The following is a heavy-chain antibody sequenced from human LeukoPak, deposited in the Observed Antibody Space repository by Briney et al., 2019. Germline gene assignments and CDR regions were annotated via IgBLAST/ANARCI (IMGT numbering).Heavy chain of an antibody. CDR3: ATVVIAYSYGYFQH. CDR2: INYRGST. Sequence: SETLSLTCSVSGDSISSSDNFWSWIRQPPGKGLEWIGYINYRGSTYYNPSLKSRVIISVDTSKNQFSLRLSSVTAADTAVYYCATVVIAYSYGYFQHWGQGTLLTVSS. CDR1: GDSISSSDNF. V-gene: IGHV4-30-4*01. D-gene: IGHD5-18*01. J-gene: IGHJ1*01.